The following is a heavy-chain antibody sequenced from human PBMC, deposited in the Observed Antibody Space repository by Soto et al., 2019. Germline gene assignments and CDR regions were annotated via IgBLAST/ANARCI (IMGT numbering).Heavy chain of an antibody. Sequence: QVQLVQSGAEVKKPGSSVKVSCKASGGTFSSYAISWVRQAPGQGLEWMGGIIPIFGTANYAQKFQGRVTITADESTSTAYMELSSLRSEDTAVYYCARGGYSGYYYFYYGMDVWGQGTTVTVSS. V-gene: IGHV1-69*12. CDR1: GGTFSSYA. D-gene: IGHD5-12*01. CDR3: ARGGYSGYYYFYYGMDV. CDR2: IIPIFGTA. J-gene: IGHJ6*02.